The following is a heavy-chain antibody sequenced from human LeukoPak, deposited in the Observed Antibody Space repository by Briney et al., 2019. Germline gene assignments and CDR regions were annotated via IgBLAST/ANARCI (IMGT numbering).Heavy chain of an antibody. CDR3: ARYPYCSGGSCYSDWFDP. J-gene: IGHJ5*02. V-gene: IGHV4-4*02. D-gene: IGHD2-15*01. CDR2: IYHSGST. CDR1: GGSISSSNW. Sequence: PSGTLSLTCAVSGGSISSSNWWSWVRQPPGKGLEWIGEIYHSGSTNHNPSLKSRVTISVDKSKNQFSLKLSSVTAADTAVYYCARYPYCSGGSCYSDWFDPWGQGTLVTVSS.